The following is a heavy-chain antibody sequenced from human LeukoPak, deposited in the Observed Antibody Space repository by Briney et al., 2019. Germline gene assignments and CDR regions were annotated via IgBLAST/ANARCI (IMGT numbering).Heavy chain of an antibody. D-gene: IGHD3-22*01. CDR2: ISSSGSTI. Sequence: AGGSLRLSCAASGFTFSDYYMSWIRQAPGKGLEWVSYISSSGSTIYYADSVKGRFTISRDNAKNSLYLQMNSLRAEDTAVYYCARGPKYYYDSSGYYPPDYWGQGTLVTVSS. CDR1: GFTFSDYY. J-gene: IGHJ4*02. V-gene: IGHV3-11*04. CDR3: ARGPKYYYDSSGYYPPDY.